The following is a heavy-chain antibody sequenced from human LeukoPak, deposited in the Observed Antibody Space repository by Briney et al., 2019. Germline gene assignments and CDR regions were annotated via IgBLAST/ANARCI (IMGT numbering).Heavy chain of an antibody. CDR2: IRQDGSEK. CDR1: GFTFSSYW. V-gene: IGHV3-7*05. D-gene: IGHD5-18*01. CDR3: ARDGYSHPHGY. J-gene: IGHJ4*02. Sequence: GGSLRLSCAASGFTFSSYWMSWVRQAPGKGLEWVANIRQDGSEKYYVDSVKGRFTISRDNAKNSLYLQMNSLRAEDTAVYYCARDGYSHPHGYWGQGTLVTVSS.